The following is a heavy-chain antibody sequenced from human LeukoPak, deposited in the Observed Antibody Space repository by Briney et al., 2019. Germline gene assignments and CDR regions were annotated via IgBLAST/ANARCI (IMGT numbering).Heavy chain of an antibody. CDR1: GFTFSSYG. J-gene: IGHJ4*02. D-gene: IGHD3-22*01. V-gene: IGHV3-48*01. CDR3: ARGSTYYDSSGQVPFDY. Sequence: GGSLRLSCAASGFTFSSYGMHWVRQAPGKGLEWVSYISSSSSTIYYADSVKGRFTISRDNAKNSLYLQMNSLRAEDTAVYYCARGSTYYDSSGQVPFDYWGQGTLVTVSS. CDR2: ISSSSSTI.